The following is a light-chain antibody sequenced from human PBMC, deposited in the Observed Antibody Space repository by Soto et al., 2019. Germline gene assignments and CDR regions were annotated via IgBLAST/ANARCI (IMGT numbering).Light chain of an antibody. CDR2: DAS. J-gene: IGKJ1*01. Sequence: DRVTITCRASQSISSWLAWYQQKPGKAPKLLIYDASSLESGVPSRFSGSGSGTDFTLTISRLEPEDFAVYYCQQYGSSPRTFGQGTKVDIK. CDR3: QQYGSSPRT. V-gene: IGKV1-5*01. CDR1: QSISSW.